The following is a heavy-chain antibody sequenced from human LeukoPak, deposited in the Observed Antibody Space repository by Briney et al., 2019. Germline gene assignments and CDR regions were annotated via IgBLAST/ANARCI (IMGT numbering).Heavy chain of an antibody. Sequence: GGSLRLSCAASGFTFSSYGMSWVRQAPGKGLEWVSAISGSGGSTYYADSVKGRFTISRDNSKNTLYLQMNSLRAEDTAVYYCANNYYDSSGYYSPFDYWGQGTLVTVSS. V-gene: IGHV3-23*01. CDR1: GFTFSSYG. J-gene: IGHJ4*02. CDR2: ISGSGGST. D-gene: IGHD3-22*01. CDR3: ANNYYDSSGYYSPFDY.